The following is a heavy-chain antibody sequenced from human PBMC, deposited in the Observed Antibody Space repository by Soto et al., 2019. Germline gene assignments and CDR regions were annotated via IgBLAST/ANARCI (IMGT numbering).Heavy chain of an antibody. D-gene: IGHD3-10*01. CDR2: ISYDGSNK. V-gene: IGHV3-30-3*01. Sequence: QVQLVESGGGVVQPGRSLRLSCAASGFTFSSYAMHWVRQAPGKGLEWVAVISYDGSNKYYADSVKGRFTISRDNSKNTLYLQMNSLRAEDTAVYYCARGAWFGDRGGQGTLVTVSS. J-gene: IGHJ4*02. CDR1: GFTFSSYA. CDR3: ARGAWFGDR.